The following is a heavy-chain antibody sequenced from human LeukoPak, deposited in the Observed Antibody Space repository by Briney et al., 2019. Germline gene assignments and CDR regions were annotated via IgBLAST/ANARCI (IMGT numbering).Heavy chain of an antibody. J-gene: IGHJ6*02. CDR2: TNPNSGGT. V-gene: IGHV1-2*06. CDR1: GYTFTGYY. D-gene: IGHD3-22*01. Sequence: ASVKVSCKASGYTFTGYYMHWVRQAPGQGLEWMGRTNPNSGGTNYAQKFQGRVTMTKDTSISTAYMELSRLRSDDTAVYYCARLGMVITTYYYYGMDVWGQGTTVTVSS. CDR3: ARLGMVITTYYYYGMDV.